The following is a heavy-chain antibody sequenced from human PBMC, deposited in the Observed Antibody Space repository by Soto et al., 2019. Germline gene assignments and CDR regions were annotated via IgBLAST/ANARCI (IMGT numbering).Heavy chain of an antibody. D-gene: IGHD6-19*01. Sequence: SEILSLTCTVSGGSMSSYYWNWIRQPPGKGLEWIGYIYYSGSSNYNPSLKSRVTISVDTSKNQFSLKLSSVTAADTAVYYCARDMEAVAGYFYYAMDVWGQGTTVTVSS. J-gene: IGHJ6*02. CDR3: ARDMEAVAGYFYYAMDV. CDR2: IYYSGSS. CDR1: GGSMSSYY. V-gene: IGHV4-59*01.